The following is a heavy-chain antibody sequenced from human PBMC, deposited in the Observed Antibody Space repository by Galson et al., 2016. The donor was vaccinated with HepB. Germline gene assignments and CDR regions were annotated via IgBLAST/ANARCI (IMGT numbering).Heavy chain of an antibody. V-gene: IGHV4-59*01. CDR1: TASITNFS. CDR2: VHYSGST. CDR3: ARDRSYYDSSFGY. Sequence: SETLSLTCTVSTASITNFSWSWIRQSPEKALEWIGYVHYSGSTNYNPSLKSRVTISLDTSKNQFSLTLRSVTAADTAVYYCARDRSYYDSSFGYWGPGTLVTVSS. J-gene: IGHJ4*02. D-gene: IGHD3-22*01.